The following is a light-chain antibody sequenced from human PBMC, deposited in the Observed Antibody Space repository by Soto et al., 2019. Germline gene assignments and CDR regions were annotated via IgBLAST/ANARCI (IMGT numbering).Light chain of an antibody. Sequence: DVQMTQSPSSLSASVGDRVTISSRSSQNIGTDLNWYQHKPGRAPKLLIYAASTLQSEVPSRFSGSGSGTDFTLTISGLQPEDIATYSCQQSHSAPLSFGGGTKVEIK. J-gene: IGKJ4*01. CDR1: QNIGTD. CDR2: AAS. V-gene: IGKV1-39*01. CDR3: QQSHSAPLS.